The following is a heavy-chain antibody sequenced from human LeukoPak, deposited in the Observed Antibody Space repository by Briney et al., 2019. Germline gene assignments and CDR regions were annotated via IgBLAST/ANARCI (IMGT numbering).Heavy chain of an antibody. CDR1: GFSFSDYG. J-gene: IGHJ4*02. V-gene: IGHV3-30*18. CDR2: ISYDGSNK. D-gene: IGHD1-26*01. CDR3: AKDDSGSYYAPGDY. Sequence: GRSLRLSCAASGFSFSDYGMHWVRQAPGKGLEWVAVISYDGSNKYYADSVQGRFTISRDNSKNTLYLQMNSLRAEDTAVYYCAKDDSGSYYAPGDYWGQGTLVTVSS.